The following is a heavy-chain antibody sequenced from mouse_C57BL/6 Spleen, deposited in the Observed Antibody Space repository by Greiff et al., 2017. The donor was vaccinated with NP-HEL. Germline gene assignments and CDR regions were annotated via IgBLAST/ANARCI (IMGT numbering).Heavy chain of an antibody. CDR2: IYPRSGNT. CDR3: ARSEGDDYDEDYAMDY. Sequence: QVQLQQSGAELARPGASVKLSCKASGYTFTSYGISWVKQRTGQGLEWIGEIYPRSGNTYYNEKFKGKATLTADKSSSTAYMELRSLTSEDSAVYFCARSEGDDYDEDYAMDYWGQGTSVTVSS. D-gene: IGHD2-4*01. V-gene: IGHV1-81*01. CDR1: GYTFTSYG. J-gene: IGHJ4*01.